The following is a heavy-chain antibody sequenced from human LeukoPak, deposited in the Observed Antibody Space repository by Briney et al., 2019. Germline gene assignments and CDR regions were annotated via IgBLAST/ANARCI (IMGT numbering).Heavy chain of an antibody. D-gene: IGHD3-10*01. CDR2: FDPEDGET. Sequence: ASVKVSCKVSGYTLTELSMHWVQHAPGKGLEWMGGFDPEDGETIYAQKFQGRVTMTEDTSTDTAYMELSSLRAEDTAVYYCATGRITMVRGVGGDWFDPWGQGTLVTVSS. J-gene: IGHJ5*02. V-gene: IGHV1-24*01. CDR1: GYTLTELS. CDR3: ATGRITMVRGVGGDWFDP.